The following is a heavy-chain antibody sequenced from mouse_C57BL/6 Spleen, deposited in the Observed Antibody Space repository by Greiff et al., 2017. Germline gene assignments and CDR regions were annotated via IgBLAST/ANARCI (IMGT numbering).Heavy chain of an antibody. D-gene: IGHD2-5*01. Sequence: QVQLQQPGAELVKPGASVKLSCKASGYTFTSYWMHWVKQRPGQGLEWIGMIHPNSGSTNYNEKFKSKATLTVDKSSSTAYMQLSSLTSEDSAVYYCARWDSNFYYAMDYWGQGTSVTVSS. V-gene: IGHV1-64*01. CDR2: IHPNSGST. J-gene: IGHJ4*01. CDR3: ARWDSNFYYAMDY. CDR1: GYTFTSYW.